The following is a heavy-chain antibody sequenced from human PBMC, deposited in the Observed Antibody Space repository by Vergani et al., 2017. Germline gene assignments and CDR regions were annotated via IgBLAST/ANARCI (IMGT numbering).Heavy chain of an antibody. CDR3: AKARGYYGSGRYFPLHY. CDR1: GFSFSGYW. Sequence: EVQLVESGGGLIHPGGSLRLSCEGSGFSFSGYWMHWVRQSPEKGLVWVSRIKSDGSITNYADSVKGRFTISRDNSKNTLYLQMNSLRAEDTAVYYCAKARGYYGSGRYFPLHYWGQETLFTVSS. CDR2: IKSDGSIT. V-gene: IGHV3-74*01. J-gene: IGHJ4*02. D-gene: IGHD3-10*01.